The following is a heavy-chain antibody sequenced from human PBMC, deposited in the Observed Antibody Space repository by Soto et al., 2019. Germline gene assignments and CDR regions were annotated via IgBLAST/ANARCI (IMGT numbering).Heavy chain of an antibody. D-gene: IGHD6-13*01. Sequence: GESLKVCWKGSGYSCTSYWISWVRQMPRKGPESMGRIDPSSSYTNYSPSFQGHVTITADKSISTSYLQWSSLKASDTAMYYCARLSSSWDYYSGMDVWGQGTTVTVS. CDR2: IDPSSSYT. V-gene: IGHV5-10-1*01. J-gene: IGHJ6*02. CDR1: GYSCTSYW. CDR3: ARLSSSWDYYSGMDV.